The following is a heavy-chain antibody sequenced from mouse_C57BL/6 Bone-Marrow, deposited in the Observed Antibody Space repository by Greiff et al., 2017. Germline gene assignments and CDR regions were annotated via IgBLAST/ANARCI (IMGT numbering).Heavy chain of an antibody. CDR3: ARSLTAQATAMDY. CDR1: GYTFTDYN. J-gene: IGHJ4*01. D-gene: IGHD3-2*02. V-gene: IGHV1-22*01. CDR2: INPNNGGT. Sequence: VQLQQSGPELVKPGASVKMSCKASGYTFTDYNMHWVKQSHGKSLEWIGYINPNNGGTSYNQKFKGKATLTVNKSSSTAYMELRSLTSEDSAVYYCARSLTAQATAMDYWGQGTSVTVSS.